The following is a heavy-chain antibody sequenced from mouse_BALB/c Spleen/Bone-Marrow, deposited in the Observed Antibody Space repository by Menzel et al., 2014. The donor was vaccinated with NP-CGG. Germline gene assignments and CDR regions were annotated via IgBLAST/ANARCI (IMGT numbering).Heavy chain of an antibody. CDR1: GFNIKDTY. J-gene: IGHJ3*01. Sequence: SGAELVKPGASVKLSCTASGFNIKDTYMHWVKQRPEQGLEWIVRIDPANGNTKYDPKFQGKATITADTSSNTAYLQLSSLTSEDTAVYYCARNYGYGKSFAYWGQGTLVTVSA. D-gene: IGHD2-2*01. CDR3: ARNYGYGKSFAY. CDR2: IDPANGNT. V-gene: IGHV14-3*02.